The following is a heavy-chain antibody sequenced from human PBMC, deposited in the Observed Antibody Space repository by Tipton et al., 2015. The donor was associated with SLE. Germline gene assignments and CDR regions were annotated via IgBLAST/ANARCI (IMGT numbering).Heavy chain of an antibody. V-gene: IGHV3-30*04. J-gene: IGHJ6*02. CDR2: ISYDGSNK. CDR3: ARVLFAVYGIDV. CDR1: GFTFSSYA. Sequence: SLRLSCAASGFTFSSYAMHWVRQAPGKGLEWVALISYDGSNKYFADSVKGRFTISRDNSKNTLYLQMNSLRPEDTGVYYCARVLFAVYGIDVWGQGTTVTVSS.